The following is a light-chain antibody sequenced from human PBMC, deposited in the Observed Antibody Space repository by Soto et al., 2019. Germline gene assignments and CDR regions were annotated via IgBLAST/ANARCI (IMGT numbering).Light chain of an antibody. Sequence: VTQSPSSLSASVGDRVTITCRASQSISSYLNWYQQKPGKAPKLLIYAASSLQSGVPSRFSGSGSGTDFTLTISSLQPEDFATYYCQQSYSTLWTFGQGAMVDIK. CDR1: QSISSY. CDR3: QQSYSTLWT. V-gene: IGKV1-39*01. CDR2: AAS. J-gene: IGKJ1*01.